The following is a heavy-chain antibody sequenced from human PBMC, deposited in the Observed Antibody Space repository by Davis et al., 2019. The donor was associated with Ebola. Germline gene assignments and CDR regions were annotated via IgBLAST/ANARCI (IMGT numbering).Heavy chain of an antibody. CDR3: ARRGYCSGGSCFRFDP. Sequence: GESLKISCKGSGYRFTSYWISWVRQMPGEGLEWMGRIDPGDSYINYSPSFQGHVTISVDKSTSAAYLQWSSLKASDTAMYYCARRGYCSGGSCFRFDPWGKGTLVTVSP. CDR1: GYRFTSYW. D-gene: IGHD2-15*01. J-gene: IGHJ5*02. V-gene: IGHV5-10-1*01. CDR2: IDPGDSYI.